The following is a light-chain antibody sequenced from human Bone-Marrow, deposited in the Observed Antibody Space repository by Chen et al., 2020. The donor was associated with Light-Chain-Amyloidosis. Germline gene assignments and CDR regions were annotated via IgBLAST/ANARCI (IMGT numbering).Light chain of an antibody. CDR3: QSYQGSSQGV. Sequence: NFMLTQPHSVSESPGKTVIISCTRSSGSIATNYVQWYQQRPGSSPTTVIYEDDQRPSGVPDRFSGSIDRSCDSASLTFSGLKTEDEADYDCQSYQGSSQGVFGGGTKLTVL. CDR1: SGSIATNY. J-gene: IGLJ3*02. CDR2: EDD. V-gene: IGLV6-57*01.